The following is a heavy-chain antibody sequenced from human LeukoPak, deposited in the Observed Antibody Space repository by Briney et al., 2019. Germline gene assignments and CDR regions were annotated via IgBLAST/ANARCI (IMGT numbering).Heavy chain of an antibody. V-gene: IGHV1-46*01. Sequence: GASVKVSCKASGNTFTRNYIQWVRQAPRQGLEWMGIISPSGDSTTYAQKFQGRVTMTRDTSTRTVYMELSSLRSEDTAVYYCARDLGRSSGWFVGVFMDVWGQGTTVTVSS. J-gene: IGHJ6*02. CDR3: ARDLGRSSGWFVGVFMDV. D-gene: IGHD6-19*01. CDR2: ISPSGDST. CDR1: GNTFTRNY.